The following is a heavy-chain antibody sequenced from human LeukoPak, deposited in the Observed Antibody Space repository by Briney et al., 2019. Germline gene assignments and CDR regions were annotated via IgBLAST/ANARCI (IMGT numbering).Heavy chain of an antibody. CDR3: ASRVTGTAEYWYFDL. CDR2: ISSSGSTI. V-gene: IGHV3-11*04. CDR1: GFTFSDYY. Sequence: GGSLRLSCAASGFTFSDYYMSWIRQAPGKGLEWVSYISSSGSTIYYADSVKGRFTISRDNAKNSLYLQMNSLRAEDTAVYYCASRVTGTAEYWYFDLWGRGTLVTVSS. J-gene: IGHJ2*01. D-gene: IGHD1-1*01.